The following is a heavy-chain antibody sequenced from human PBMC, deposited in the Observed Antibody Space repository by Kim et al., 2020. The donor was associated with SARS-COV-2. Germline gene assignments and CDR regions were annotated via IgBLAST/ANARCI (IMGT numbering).Heavy chain of an antibody. CDR3: ARGRRTPMIVVVIPYYYYGMDV. CDR1: GYTFISY. Sequence: ASVKVSCKASGYTFISYVNWVRQATGQGLEWMGWMNPNSGNTGYAQKFQGRVTMTRNTSISTAYMELSSLRSEDTAVYYCARGRRTPMIVVVIPYYYYGMDVWGQGTTVTVSS. D-gene: IGHD3-22*01. V-gene: IGHV1-8*01. J-gene: IGHJ6*02. CDR2: MNPNSGNT.